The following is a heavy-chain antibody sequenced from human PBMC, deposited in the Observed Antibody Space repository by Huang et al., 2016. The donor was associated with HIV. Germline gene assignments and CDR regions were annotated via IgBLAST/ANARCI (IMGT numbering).Heavy chain of an antibody. CDR1: GFIFSNYG. V-gene: IGHV3-30*03. D-gene: IGHD6-19*01. CDR2: ISYDGSNK. Sequence: QVQLVESGGGVVQPGRSLRLSCAASGFIFSNYGMHWVRQAQVKGLEWVACISYDGSNKYYTDSVKGRFSISRDNSKNTLYLQMNSLRAEDTAVYYCALKGDSSGWEYFRHWGQGTLVTVSS. CDR3: ALKGDSSGWEYFRH. J-gene: IGHJ1*01.